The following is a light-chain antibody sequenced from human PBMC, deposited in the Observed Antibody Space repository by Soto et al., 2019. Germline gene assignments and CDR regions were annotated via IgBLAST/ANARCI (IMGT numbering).Light chain of an antibody. Sequence: QLVLTQPASVSWSPGQSITISCTGTSRDVGGYNYVSWYQQHPGKAPKLMIYDVSNRPSGVSTRFSGSKSGNTASLTISGLPAEDEADYYCSSYTSSSRVFGTGTKLTVL. J-gene: IGLJ1*01. V-gene: IGLV2-14*01. CDR3: SSYTSSSRV. CDR1: SRDVGGYNY. CDR2: DVS.